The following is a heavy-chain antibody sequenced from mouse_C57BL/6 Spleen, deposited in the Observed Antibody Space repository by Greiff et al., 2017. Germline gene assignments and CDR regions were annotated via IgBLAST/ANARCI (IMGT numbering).Heavy chain of an antibody. V-gene: IGHV5-9-1*02. J-gene: IGHJ3*01. D-gene: IGHD2-5*01. CDR2: ISSGGDYI. Sequence: EVMLVESGEGLVKPGGSLKLSCAASGFTFSSYAMSWVRQTPEKRLEWVAYISSGGDYIYYADTVKGRFTISRDNARNTLYLQMSSLKSEDTAMYYCTRGSNKGWFAYWGQGTLVTVSA. CDR1: GFTFSSYA. CDR3: TRGSNKGWFAY.